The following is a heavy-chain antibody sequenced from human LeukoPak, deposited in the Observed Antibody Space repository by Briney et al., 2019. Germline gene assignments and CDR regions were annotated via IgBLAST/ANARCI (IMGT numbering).Heavy chain of an antibody. CDR2: IYYSGST. Sequence: PSETLSLTCTVSGGSISSSSYYWGWIRQPPGKGLEWIGSIYYSGSTYYSPSLKSRVTISVDTSKNQFSLKLSSVTAADTAVYYCAREWKDGYNYERFDYWGQGTLVTVSS. CDR1: GGSISSSSYY. D-gene: IGHD5-24*01. V-gene: IGHV4-39*02. CDR3: AREWKDGYNYERFDY. J-gene: IGHJ4*02.